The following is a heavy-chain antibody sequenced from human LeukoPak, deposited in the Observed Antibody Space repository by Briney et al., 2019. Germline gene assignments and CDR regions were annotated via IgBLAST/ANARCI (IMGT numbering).Heavy chain of an antibody. CDR3: ASGYDFWSGYFGLDY. D-gene: IGHD3-3*01. V-gene: IGHV3-7*01. Sequence: GGSLRRSCAASGFTFSSYWMSWVRQAPGKGLEWVANIKQDGSEKYYVDSVKGRFTISRDNAKNSLYLQMNSLRAEDTAVYYCASGYDFWSGYFGLDYWGQGTLVTVSS. CDR1: GFTFSSYW. J-gene: IGHJ4*02. CDR2: IKQDGSEK.